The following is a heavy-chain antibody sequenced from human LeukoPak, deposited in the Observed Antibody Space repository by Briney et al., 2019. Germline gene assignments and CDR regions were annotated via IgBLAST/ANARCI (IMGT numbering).Heavy chain of an antibody. CDR2: IWYDGSNK. J-gene: IGHJ4*02. CDR3: ARGVDYYENSGTIDY. CDR1: GFTFSSYG. V-gene: IGHV3-33*01. D-gene: IGHD3-22*01. Sequence: GGSLRLSCAASGFTFSSYGMHWVRQAPGKGLEWVAVIWYDGSNKTYEDSVKGRFTISRDNSKNTLYLQMNSLRAEDTAVYYCARGVDYYENSGTIDYWGQGTLVTVSS.